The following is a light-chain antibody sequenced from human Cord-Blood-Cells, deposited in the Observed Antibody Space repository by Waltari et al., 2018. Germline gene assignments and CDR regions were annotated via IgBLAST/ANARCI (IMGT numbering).Light chain of an antibody. V-gene: IGLV2-11*01. J-gene: IGLJ1*01. Sequence: TISCTGTSSDVGGYNYVSWYQQHPGKAPKLMIYDVSKRPSGVPDRFSGSKSGNTASLTISGLQAEDEADYYCCSYAGSYTLVFGTGTKVTVL. CDR1: SSDVGGYNY. CDR2: DVS. CDR3: CSYAGSYTLV.